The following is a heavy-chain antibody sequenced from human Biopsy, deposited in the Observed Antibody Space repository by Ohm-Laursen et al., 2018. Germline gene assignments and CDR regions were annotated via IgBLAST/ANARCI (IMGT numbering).Heavy chain of an antibody. Sequence: GASVKVSCKASGYTFTAFSVHWLRQAPGQGLEWMGWINPKSGDTDYPQNFQGRVSMTRDTSISTAYMDLSRLRSDDTVVYYCARGRRHCSGTCSRWYFDLWGRGTLVTVSS. V-gene: IGHV1-2*02. CDR2: INPKSGDT. CDR1: GYTFTAFS. J-gene: IGHJ2*01. D-gene: IGHD2-2*01. CDR3: ARGRRHCSGTCSRWYFDL.